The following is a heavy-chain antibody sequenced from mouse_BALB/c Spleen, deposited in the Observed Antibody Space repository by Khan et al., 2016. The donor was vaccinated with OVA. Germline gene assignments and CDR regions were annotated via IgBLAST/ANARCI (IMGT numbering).Heavy chain of an antibody. CDR3: AIRRQYGFFAY. V-gene: IGHV1-4*01. J-gene: IGHJ3*01. CDR2: IDPSTGTT. Sequence: LKPSPALLATSESLALTSSMASCYISTAYWLHWVQQRPGQGLEWIGYIDPSTGTTEYHQKFKDKAISTTDTSSRIAYLQLCSLTSEDSAVYYRAIRRQYGFFAYGGQGTLVTVSA. CDR1: CYISTAYW. D-gene: IGHD2-2*01.